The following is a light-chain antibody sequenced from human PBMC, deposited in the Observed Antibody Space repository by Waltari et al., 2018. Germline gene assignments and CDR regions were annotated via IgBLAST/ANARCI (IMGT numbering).Light chain of an antibody. CDR1: QSILRSSTYGNA. CDR3: QQYYSLPYT. CDR2: WAS. J-gene: IGKJ2*01. Sequence: EIVMTQSPATLSVSPGERATFSFRASQSILRSSTYGNALAWVQQRPGQPPKLLIYWASSRDPGVPDRFSGSGSGTDFTLTISSLQAEDVAVYYCQQYYSLPYTFGPGTRLEIK. V-gene: IGKV4-1*01.